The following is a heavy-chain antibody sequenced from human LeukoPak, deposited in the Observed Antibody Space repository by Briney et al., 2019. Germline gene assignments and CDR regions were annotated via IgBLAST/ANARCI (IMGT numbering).Heavy chain of an antibody. J-gene: IGHJ4*02. V-gene: IGHV4-39*01. CDR2: LSNNGST. Sequence: SETLSLTRSVSGGSITTIFYFWGWIRQPPGKGLEWIGTLSNNGSTYYNPSLKSRLTISVDTSKNHFSLKVNSVTVADTAVYYCARQMGYCSTSSCYTSNYFDSWGQGALVTVSS. D-gene: IGHD2-2*01. CDR1: GGSITTIFYF. CDR3: ARQMGYCSTSSCYTSNYFDS.